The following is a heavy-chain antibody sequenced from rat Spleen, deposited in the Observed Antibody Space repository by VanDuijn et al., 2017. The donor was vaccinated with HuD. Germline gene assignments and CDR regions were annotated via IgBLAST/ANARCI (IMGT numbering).Heavy chain of an antibody. Sequence: EVQLVESGGGLVQPGRSLKLSCAASGFNFSDYYMAWVRQAPTKGLEWVASISNGGGNTYYRDSVKGRFTISRDNAKSTLYLQMDSLRSEDTATYYCARPDYSRFDYWGQGVMVTVSS. V-gene: IGHV5-25*01. D-gene: IGHD1-2*01. J-gene: IGHJ2*01. CDR3: ARPDYSRFDY. CDR2: ISNGGGNT. CDR1: GFNFSDYY.